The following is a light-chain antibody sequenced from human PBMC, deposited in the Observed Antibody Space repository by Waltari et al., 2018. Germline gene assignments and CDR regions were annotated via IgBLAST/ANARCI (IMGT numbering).Light chain of an antibody. V-gene: IGLV1-44*01. Sequence: LTQPPSASATPGQRVTISCSGSTSNIGGNSFHWYQQLPGTAPKLLMFSTHQRPSGVPDRFSGSKSGTSASLAISELHSDDEGDYYCAAWDDSLSVYVFGSGTTVTVL. CDR3: AAWDDSLSVYV. CDR1: TSNIGGNS. J-gene: IGLJ6*01. CDR2: STH.